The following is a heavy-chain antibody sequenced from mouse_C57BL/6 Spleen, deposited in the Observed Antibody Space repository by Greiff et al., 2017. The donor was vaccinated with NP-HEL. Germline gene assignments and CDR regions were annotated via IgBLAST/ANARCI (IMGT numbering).Heavy chain of an antibody. CDR1: GFTFSNYW. J-gene: IGHJ2*01. CDR3: TGGDGGYFDY. Sequence: EVQLQESGGGLVQPGGSMKLSCVASGFTFSNYWMNWVRQSPEKGLEWVAQIRLKSDNYATHYAESVKGRFTISRDDSKSSVYLQMNNLRAEDTGIYYCTGGDGGYFDYWGQGTTLTVSS. V-gene: IGHV6-3*01. CDR2: IRLKSDNYAT. D-gene: IGHD3-3*01.